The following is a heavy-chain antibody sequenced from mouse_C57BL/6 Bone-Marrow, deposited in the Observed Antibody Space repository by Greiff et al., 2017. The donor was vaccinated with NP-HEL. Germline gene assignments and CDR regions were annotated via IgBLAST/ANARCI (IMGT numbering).Heavy chain of an antibody. CDR2: ISYSGST. Sequence: EVQLQQSGPGMVKPSQSLSLTCTVTGYSITSGYDWHWIRHFPGNKLEWMGYISYSGSTNYNPSLKSRISITHDTSKNHFFLKLNSVTTEDTATYYCAREEVYYSNYGWYFDVWGTGTTVTVSS. J-gene: IGHJ1*03. D-gene: IGHD2-5*01. CDR1: GYSITSGYD. CDR3: AREEVYYSNYGWYFDV. V-gene: IGHV3-1*01.